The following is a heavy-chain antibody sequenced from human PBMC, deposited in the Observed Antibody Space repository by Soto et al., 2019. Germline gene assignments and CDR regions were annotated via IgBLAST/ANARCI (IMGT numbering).Heavy chain of an antibody. Sequence: QVQLVQSGAEVKKPGASGKVSCKVSGYTLTELSMHWVRQAPGIGLAWMGGVDPEDGETSYAQKFQSRVTMTEDTSTDTAYMELGSLRSADTAVYYCATCPFAEARGHFGWLLFPGLRFDYWGQGTLVTVSS. J-gene: IGHJ4*02. CDR2: VDPEDGET. D-gene: IGHD3-9*01. CDR1: GYTLTELS. CDR3: ATCPFAEARGHFGWLLFPGLRFDY. V-gene: IGHV1-24*01.